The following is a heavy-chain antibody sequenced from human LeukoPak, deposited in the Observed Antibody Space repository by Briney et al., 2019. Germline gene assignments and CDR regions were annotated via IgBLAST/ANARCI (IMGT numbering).Heavy chain of an antibody. CDR1: GFTFSNYA. D-gene: IGHD2-15*01. V-gene: IGHV3-30*02. CDR3: ARDFGSVVVVASDPFDY. Sequence: GGSLRLSCAASGFTFSNYAMHWVRQAPGKGLEWVAFIRYDGSNEFYADSVKGRFTISRDNSKNTLYLQMNSLRTGDTAVYYCARDFGSVVVVASDPFDYWGQGTLVTVSS. J-gene: IGHJ4*02. CDR2: IRYDGSNE.